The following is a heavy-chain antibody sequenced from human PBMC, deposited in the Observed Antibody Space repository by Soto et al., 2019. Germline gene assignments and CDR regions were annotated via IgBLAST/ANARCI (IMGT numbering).Heavy chain of an antibody. CDR3: AKDGWELLRGFDP. CDR1: GFTFRNYA. V-gene: IGHV3-23*01. D-gene: IGHD1-26*01. CDR2: ISGSVSST. Sequence: EVQLLESGGGLVQPGGSLRLSCAASGFTFRNYAMSWVRQAQGKGLEWVSAISGSVSSTYYADSVKGRFTISRDHSKNTLYLQMSSLNAEDTAVYCCAKDGWELLRGFDPWGQGTLVTVSS. J-gene: IGHJ5*02.